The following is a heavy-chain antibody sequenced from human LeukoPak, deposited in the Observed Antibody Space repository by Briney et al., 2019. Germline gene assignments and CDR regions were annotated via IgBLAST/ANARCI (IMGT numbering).Heavy chain of an antibody. CDR3: ARSTKTSARITMIDLDY. Sequence: GGSFRLSCAASGFTFSSYSMNWVRQAPGKGLEWVSYISCSSSTIYYADSVKGRFTISTDNAKNSLYLQMNSLRDEDTAVYYCARSTKTSARITMIDLDYWGQGTLVT. J-gene: IGHJ4*02. V-gene: IGHV3-48*02. CDR1: GFTFSSYS. D-gene: IGHD3-22*01. CDR2: ISCSSSTI.